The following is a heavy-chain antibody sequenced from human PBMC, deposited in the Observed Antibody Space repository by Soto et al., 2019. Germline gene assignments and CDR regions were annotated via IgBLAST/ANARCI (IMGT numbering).Heavy chain of an antibody. CDR2: ISYDGSNK. Sequence: GALRRSCAASGFTFSSYGMHWVRQAPGKGLEWVAVISYDGSNKYYADSVKGRFTISRDNSKNTLYLQMNSLRAEDTAVYYCAKDQSRSMRYNWNPRGMDVWGQGTTVTVSS. CDR1: GFTFSSYG. CDR3: AKDQSRSMRYNWNPRGMDV. D-gene: IGHD1-20*01. V-gene: IGHV3-30*18. J-gene: IGHJ6*02.